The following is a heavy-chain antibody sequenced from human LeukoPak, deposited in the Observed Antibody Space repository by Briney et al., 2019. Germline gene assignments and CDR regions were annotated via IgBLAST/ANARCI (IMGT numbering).Heavy chain of an antibody. V-gene: IGHV1-46*01. J-gene: IGHJ6*02. CDR1: GYTFTSKH. D-gene: IGHD3-22*01. Sequence: ALVNVSCKASGYTFTSKHIHWVRQAPGQGLEWMGIINPNDGSTTYAQKFQGRVTMTSDTSTSTVYMELSSLRSEDTAVFYCARDPTMVVVVVSALYGMDVWGQGTSVTVSS. CDR2: INPNDGST. CDR3: ARDPTMVVVVVSALYGMDV.